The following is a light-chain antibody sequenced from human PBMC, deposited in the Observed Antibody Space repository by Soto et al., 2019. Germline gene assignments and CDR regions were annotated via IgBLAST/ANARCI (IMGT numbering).Light chain of an antibody. CDR1: QRVSSSY. J-gene: IGKJ3*01. CDR3: QQDANWGT. V-gene: IGKV3-20*01. CDR2: GAS. Sequence: EIVLTQSPGTLSLSPGERATLSCRASQRVSSSYLAWYQQKPGQAPRLLMYGASSRATGTPDRFSGSGSGTDYTLTISRLEIEDLAVYYCQQDANWGTFGPGTKVDIK.